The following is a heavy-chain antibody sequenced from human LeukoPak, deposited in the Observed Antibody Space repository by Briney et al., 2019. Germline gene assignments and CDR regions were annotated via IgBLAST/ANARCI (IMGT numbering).Heavy chain of an antibody. V-gene: IGHV3-7*01. J-gene: IGHJ4*02. CDR1: GFTFTTFW. CDR2: IKQDGSEK. Sequence: PGGSLRLSCAASGFTFTTFWMSWVRQAPGKGLEWVANIKQDGSEKYYVDSVKGRFTISRDSAKNTLYLQMNSLRAEDTAVYYCARGFTHSSGYNWGQGTLVTVSS. CDR3: ARGFTHSSGYN. D-gene: IGHD3-22*01.